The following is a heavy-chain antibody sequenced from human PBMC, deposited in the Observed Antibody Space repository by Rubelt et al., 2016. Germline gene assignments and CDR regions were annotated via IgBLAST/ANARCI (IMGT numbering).Heavy chain of an antibody. D-gene: IGHD3-22*01. V-gene: IGHV4-39*07. CDR1: GGSISSSSYY. J-gene: IGHJ6*03. CDR2: IYYSGCT. Sequence: QLQLQESGPGLVKPSETLSLTCTVSGGSISSSSYYWGWIRQPPGKGLEWIGSIYYSGCTSYNPSLKSRVPRSVDTSKNQSARKLSSVTAADTAVYYCARAVSYYDSSGYGYYYYMDVWGKGTTVTVSS. CDR3: ARAVSYYDSSGYGYYYYMDV.